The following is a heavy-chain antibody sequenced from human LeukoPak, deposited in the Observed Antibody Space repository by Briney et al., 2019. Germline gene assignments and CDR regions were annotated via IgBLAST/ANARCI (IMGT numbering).Heavy chain of an antibody. Sequence: GGSLRLSCAASGFTFSDYYMSWIRQAPGKGLEWISYISDSGSTMYYADSVKGRFTISRDNAKNSLYLLMNSLTAEDTAVYYCARALYCSIGVCYTLAYWGQGALVTVSS. V-gene: IGHV3-11*01. CDR2: ISDSGSTM. J-gene: IGHJ4*02. CDR1: GFTFSDYY. CDR3: ARALYCSIGVCYTLAY. D-gene: IGHD2-8*01.